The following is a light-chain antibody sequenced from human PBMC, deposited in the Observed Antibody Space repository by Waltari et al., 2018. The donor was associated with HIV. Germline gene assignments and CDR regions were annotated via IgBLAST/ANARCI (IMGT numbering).Light chain of an antibody. Sequence: QSALTHPPPASGTRGQSGNISRTGPRRIAVGSKHFSWYQQHPGKAPKLMFYEVTKRPSGVPDRFSGSKSGNTASLTVSGLQAEDEADYYCSSYAGSSNLRVFGGGTKLTVL. CDR1: RRIAVGSKH. J-gene: IGLJ2*01. V-gene: IGLV2-8*01. CDR3: SSYAGSSNLRV. CDR2: EVT.